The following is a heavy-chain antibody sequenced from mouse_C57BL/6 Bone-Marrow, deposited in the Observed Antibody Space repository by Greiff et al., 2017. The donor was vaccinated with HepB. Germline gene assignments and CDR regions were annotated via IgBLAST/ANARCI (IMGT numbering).Heavy chain of an antibody. Sequence: EVHLVESGGGLVKPGGSLKLSCAASGFTFSDYGMHWVRQAPEKGLEWVAYISSGSSTIYYADTVKGRFTLSRDNAKNTLFLQMTSLRSEDTAMYYCSGYYDGFAYWGQGTLVTVSA. D-gene: IGHD2-4*01. CDR2: ISSGSSTI. V-gene: IGHV5-17*01. J-gene: IGHJ3*01. CDR3: SGYYDGFAY. CDR1: GFTFSDYG.